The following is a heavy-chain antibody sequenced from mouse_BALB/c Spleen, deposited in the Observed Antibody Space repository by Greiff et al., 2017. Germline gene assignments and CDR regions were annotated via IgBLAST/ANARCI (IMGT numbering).Heavy chain of an antibody. J-gene: IGHJ4*01. D-gene: IGHD2-3*01. CDR2: ISYSGST. Sequence: EVKLVESGPGLVKPSQSLSLTCTVTGYSITSDYAWNWIRQFPGNKLEWMGYISYSGSTSYNPSLKSRISITRDTSKNQFFLQLNSVTTEDTATYYCARWLLPAGDYWGQGTSVTVSS. CDR3: ARWLLPAGDY. V-gene: IGHV3-2*02. CDR1: GYSITSDYA.